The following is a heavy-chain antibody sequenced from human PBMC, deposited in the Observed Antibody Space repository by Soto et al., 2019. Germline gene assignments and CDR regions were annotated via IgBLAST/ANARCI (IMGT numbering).Heavy chain of an antibody. V-gene: IGHV1-18*01. CDR2: ISAYNGST. Sequence: ASVKVSFKASGYTFTSYGISWLRQAPGQGLEWMGWISAYNGSTNYAQKLQGRVTMTTDTSTSTAYMELRSLRSDDTAVYYCARVPTYYYDSSGYYYPDYFDYWGQGTLVTVSS. D-gene: IGHD3-22*01. J-gene: IGHJ4*02. CDR1: GYTFTSYG. CDR3: ARVPTYYYDSSGYYYPDYFDY.